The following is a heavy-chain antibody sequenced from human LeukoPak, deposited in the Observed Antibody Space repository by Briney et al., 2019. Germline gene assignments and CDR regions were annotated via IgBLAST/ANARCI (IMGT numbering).Heavy chain of an antibody. D-gene: IGHD6-19*01. CDR1: GGSISSSSYY. CDR2: IYHSGKT. V-gene: IGHV4-39*07. J-gene: IGHJ5*02. Sequence: SETLSLTCTVSGGSISSSSYYWGWIRQPPGKGLEWIGSIYHSGKTYYNPSLKSRVTISVDTSKNQFSLNLSSVTAADTAVYFCARDRIAVSDPPNWFDPWGQGTLVTVSS. CDR3: ARDRIAVSDPPNWFDP.